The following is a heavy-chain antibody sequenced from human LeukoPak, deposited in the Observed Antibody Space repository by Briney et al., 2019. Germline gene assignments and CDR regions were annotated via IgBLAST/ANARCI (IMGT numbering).Heavy chain of an antibody. CDR2: IRSNTDGGTK. CDR3: TTEYGSGWFYYFDY. V-gene: IGHV3-15*01. Sequence: GGSLRLSCAASGFTFSNAWMSWVRQAPGKGLEWVGRIRSNTDGGTKHYAAPVQGRFTISRDDSKNTLYLQMNSLKTEDTAVYYCTTEYGSGWFYYFDYWGQGTLVTVSS. D-gene: IGHD6-19*01. CDR1: GFTFSNAW. J-gene: IGHJ4*02.